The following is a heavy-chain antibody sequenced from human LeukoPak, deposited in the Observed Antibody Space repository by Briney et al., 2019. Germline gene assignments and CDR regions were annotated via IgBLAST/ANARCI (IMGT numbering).Heavy chain of an antibody. J-gene: IGHJ4*02. D-gene: IGHD3-22*01. Sequence: GGSLRLSCAASGFTFGSSIMHWVRQAPGKGLEWVAMISYDENKKYYADSVKGRFTISRDNAKNSLYLQMNSLRAEDTALYYCAKASWLTGAYFDYWGQGTLVTVSS. CDR3: AKASWLTGAYFDY. V-gene: IGHV3-30*01. CDR1: GFTFGSSI. CDR2: ISYDENKK.